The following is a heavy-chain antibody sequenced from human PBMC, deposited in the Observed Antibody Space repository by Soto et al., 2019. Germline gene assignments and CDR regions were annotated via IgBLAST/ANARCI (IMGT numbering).Heavy chain of an antibody. J-gene: IGHJ3*02. CDR1: EFTFDKYY. D-gene: IGHD3-22*01. CDR3: TTYYYYDSSVNPPDI. V-gene: IGHV3-15*01. CDR2: IKSKTDGGTT. Sequence: PGGSLRLSCAASEFTFDKYYMTWVRQAPGKGLEWVGRIKSKTDGGTTDYAAPVKGRFTISRDDSKNTLYLQMNSLKTEDTAVYYCTTYYYYDSSVNPPDIWGQGTMVTVSS.